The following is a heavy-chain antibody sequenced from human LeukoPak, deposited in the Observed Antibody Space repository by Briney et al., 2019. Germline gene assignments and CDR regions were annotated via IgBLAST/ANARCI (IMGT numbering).Heavy chain of an antibody. CDR1: GFTVGSNY. Sequence: GGSLRLSCAASGFTVGSNYMSWVRQAPGKGLEWVSIIYRGGSTNYADSVKGRFTISRDTSKNTLYLQMDSLRVEDTGVYYCARGARDYYELDCWGQGTLVTVSS. J-gene: IGHJ4*02. CDR2: IYRGGST. V-gene: IGHV3-66*01. D-gene: IGHD3-22*01. CDR3: ARGARDYYELDC.